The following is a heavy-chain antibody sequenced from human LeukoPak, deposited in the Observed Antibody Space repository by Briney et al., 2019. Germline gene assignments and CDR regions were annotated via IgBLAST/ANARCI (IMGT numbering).Heavy chain of an antibody. J-gene: IGHJ6*02. Sequence: GESLKISCKGSGYSFNRYWIGWVRQMPGKGLEWMGIIYPGDSDTRYSPSFQGQVTISADKSISTAYLQWSSLKASDTAMYYCVKGVSGTYFGMDVWGQGTTVTVSS. CDR3: VKGVSGTYFGMDV. V-gene: IGHV5-51*01. D-gene: IGHD3-10*01. CDR1: GYSFNRYW. CDR2: IYPGDSDT.